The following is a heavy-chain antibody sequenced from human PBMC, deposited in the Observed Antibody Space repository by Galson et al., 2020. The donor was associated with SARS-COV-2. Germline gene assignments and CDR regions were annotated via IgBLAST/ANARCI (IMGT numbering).Heavy chain of an antibody. CDR3: AREAGWDYYDSSGYYFDY. CDR2: IIPIFGTA. D-gene: IGHD3-22*01. J-gene: IGHJ4*02. CDR1: GVTFSSYT. Sequence: ATVKVSYKASGVTFSSYTISWVRQAPGQGLVWMGRIIPIFGTANYAQKFQGRVTITADKSPSTAYMELSSLRSEDTAVYYCAREAGWDYYDSSGYYFDYWGQGTLVTVSS. V-gene: IGHV1-69*08.